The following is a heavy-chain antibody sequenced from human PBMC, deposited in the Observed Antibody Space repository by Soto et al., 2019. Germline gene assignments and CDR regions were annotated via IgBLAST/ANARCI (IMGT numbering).Heavy chain of an antibody. Sequence: GGSLRLSCAASGFTFSSYAMHWVRQTPGKGLEWVAVISYDGSNKYYADSVKGRFTISRDNSKNTLYLQMNSLRAEDTAVYYCARDPVQRITFFGVVTASSSFDYWAQRTSDTGSS. CDR1: GFTFSSYA. CDR2: ISYDGSNK. J-gene: IGHJ4*01. CDR3: ARDPVQRITFFGVVTASSSFDY. V-gene: IGHV3-30-3*01. D-gene: IGHD3-3*01.